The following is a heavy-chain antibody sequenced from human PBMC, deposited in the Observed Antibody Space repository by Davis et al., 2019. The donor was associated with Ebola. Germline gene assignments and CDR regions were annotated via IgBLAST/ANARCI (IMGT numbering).Heavy chain of an antibody. D-gene: IGHD6-19*01. J-gene: IGHJ4*02. CDR1: GFTFSSYA. V-gene: IGHV3-23*01. Sequence: GESLKISCAASGFTFSSYAMSWVRQAPGKGLEWVSAISGSGGSTYYADSVKGRFTISRDNSKNTLYLQMNSLRAEDTAVYYCAKDNFILFAVESFDYWGQGTLVTVSS. CDR3: AKDNFILFAVESFDY. CDR2: ISGSGGST.